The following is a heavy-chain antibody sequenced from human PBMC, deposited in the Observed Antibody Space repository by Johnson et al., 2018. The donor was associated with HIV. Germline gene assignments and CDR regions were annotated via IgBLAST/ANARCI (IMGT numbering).Heavy chain of an antibody. D-gene: IGHD1-26*01. CDR3: AKDLFTEREDDVFDI. Sequence: QVQLVESGGGLVKPGGSLRLSCAASGFTFSDYYMSWIRQAPGKGLEWVAVIWYDGSNKYYADSVKGRLTISRDNSKNTLYLQMNSLRAEDTAVYYCAKDLFTEREDDVFDIWGQGTMVTVSS. CDR2: IWYDGSNK. CDR1: GFTFSDYY. V-gene: IGHV3-33*06. J-gene: IGHJ3*02.